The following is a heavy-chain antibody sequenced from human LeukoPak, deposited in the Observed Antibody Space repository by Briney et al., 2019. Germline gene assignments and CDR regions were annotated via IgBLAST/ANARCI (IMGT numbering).Heavy chain of an antibody. D-gene: IGHD3-10*01. CDR3: ARDAPRRYYGSGSYISPPWYTDV. Sequence: GASVKVSCKASGYTISNYYIHWVRQAPGQGLEWKGWINPNSGGTNYAQKFQGRVTMTRDTSISTAYMELSRLRSDDTAVYYCARDAPRRYYGSGSYISPPWYTDVWGKGTTVTISS. CDR1: GYTISNYY. J-gene: IGHJ6*03. V-gene: IGHV1-2*02. CDR2: INPNSGGT.